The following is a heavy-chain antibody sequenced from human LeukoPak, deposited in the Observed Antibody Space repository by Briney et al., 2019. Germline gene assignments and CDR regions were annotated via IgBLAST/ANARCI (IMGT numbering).Heavy chain of an antibody. CDR1: GYTFTNYY. CDR3: ARDMYDYVWGSYMANHGVVDV. D-gene: IGHD3-16*01. Sequence: ASVKVSCKASGYTFTNYYIHWVRQAPGQGLEWMGIINPSSGSTSYAQNFQGRVTMTRDTSTSTVYMELSSLRSEDTAVYYCARDMYDYVWGSYMANHGVVDVWGQGTTVTVSS. V-gene: IGHV1-46*01. J-gene: IGHJ6*02. CDR2: INPSSGST.